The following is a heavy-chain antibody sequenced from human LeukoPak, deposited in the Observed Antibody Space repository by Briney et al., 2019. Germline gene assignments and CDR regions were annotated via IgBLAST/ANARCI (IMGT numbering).Heavy chain of an antibody. V-gene: IGHV4-39*07. CDR3: ARVGYYSSGSYGYFDY. J-gene: IGHJ4*02. CDR2: IYYSGST. CDR1: GGSISSSSYY. D-gene: IGHD3-10*01. Sequence: KASETLSLTCTVSGGSISSSSYYWGWIRQPPGKGLEWIGSIYYSGSTYYNPSLKSRATISVDTSKNQFSLKLSSVTAADTAVYYCARVGYYSSGSYGYFDYWGQGTLVTVSS.